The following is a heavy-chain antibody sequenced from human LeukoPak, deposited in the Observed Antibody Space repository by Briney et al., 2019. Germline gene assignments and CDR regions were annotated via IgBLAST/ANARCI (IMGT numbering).Heavy chain of an antibody. CDR1: GGSFSGYY. J-gene: IGHJ4*02. CDR3: ARDQLYYYDSSGTFDY. CDR2: INHSGST. D-gene: IGHD3-22*01. V-gene: IGHV4-34*01. Sequence: SETLSLTCAVYGGSFSGYYWSWIRQPPGKGLEWIGEINHSGSTNYNPSLKSRVTISVDTSKNQSSLKLSSVTAADTAVYYCARDQLYYYDSSGTFDYWGQGTLVTVSS.